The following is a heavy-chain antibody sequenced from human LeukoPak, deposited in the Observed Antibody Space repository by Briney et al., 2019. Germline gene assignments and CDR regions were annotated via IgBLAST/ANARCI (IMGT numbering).Heavy chain of an antibody. V-gene: IGHV4-59*08. CDR2: ISYSGST. J-gene: IGHJ3*01. CDR3: ARPYNSGCYGVFGF. D-gene: IGHD6-19*01. Sequence: SETLSLTCTVSAGSISSYYWSWIRQPPGKGLGWIGCISYSGSTKYNPSLKSRVNISVDTSKNQFSLKLNSVTAADEAVYYCARPYNSGCYGVFGFWGQGTMVTVSS. CDR1: AGSISSYY.